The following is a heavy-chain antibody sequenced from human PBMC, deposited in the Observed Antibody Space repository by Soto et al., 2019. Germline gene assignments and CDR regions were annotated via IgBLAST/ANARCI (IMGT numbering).Heavy chain of an antibody. CDR2: ISGSGGST. CDR3: AKDGCAIVVVSSAFDY. Sequence: GEALKISCAASGFTFSSYAMSWVRQAPGKGLEWVSAISGSGGSTYYADSVKGRFNISRDNSKKTLYLQMNSLRAEDVAVYYCAKDGCAIVVVSSAFDYWGQGTLVTVSS. V-gene: IGHV3-23*01. J-gene: IGHJ4*02. CDR1: GFTFSSYA. D-gene: IGHD2-2*01.